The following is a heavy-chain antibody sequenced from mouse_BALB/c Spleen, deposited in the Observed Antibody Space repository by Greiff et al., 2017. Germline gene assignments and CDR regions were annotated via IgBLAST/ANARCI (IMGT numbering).Heavy chain of an antibody. Sequence: EVQLQQSGAELVKPGASVKLSCTASGFNFKDSYMHWVKQRPEQGLEWIGRIDPANGNTKYDPKFQGKATITADTSSNTAYLQLSSLTSEDTAVYYCARGYGNYVIDYWGQGTTLTVSS. CDR3: ARGYGNYVIDY. CDR1: GFNFKDSY. CDR2: IDPANGNT. J-gene: IGHJ2*01. V-gene: IGHV14-3*02. D-gene: IGHD2-1*01.